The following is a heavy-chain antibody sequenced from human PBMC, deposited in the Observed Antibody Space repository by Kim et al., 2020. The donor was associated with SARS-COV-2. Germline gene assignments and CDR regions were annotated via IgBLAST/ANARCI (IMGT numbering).Heavy chain of an antibody. CDR3: ARGGLYNSLLWFGELRLPEWAKGTYYGMDV. D-gene: IGHD3-10*01. CDR2: ISSSGSTI. V-gene: IGHV3-48*03. J-gene: IGHJ6*02. CDR1: GFTFSSYE. Sequence: GGSLRLSCAASGFTFSSYEMNWVRQAPGKGLEWVSYISSSGSTIYYADSVKGRFTISRDNAKNSLYLQMNSLRAEDTAVYYCARGGLYNSLLWFGELRLPEWAKGTYYGMDVWGQGTTVTVSS.